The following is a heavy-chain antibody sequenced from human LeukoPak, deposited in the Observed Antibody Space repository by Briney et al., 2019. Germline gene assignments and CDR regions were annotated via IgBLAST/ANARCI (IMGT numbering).Heavy chain of an antibody. J-gene: IGHJ4*02. CDR3: ARGQLGPTSAPFDS. V-gene: IGHV1-46*01. CDR1: GYTFIEYY. D-gene: IGHD6-13*01. Sequence: ASVKVSFKTSGYTFIEYYLHWVRQTPGQAFEYMGIVNPAGGSTSYHHNFQARVTMTREAPTTTIYMELRNLTSDDTAVYYCARGQLGPTSAPFDSWGQGTLVTVSS. CDR2: VNPAGGST.